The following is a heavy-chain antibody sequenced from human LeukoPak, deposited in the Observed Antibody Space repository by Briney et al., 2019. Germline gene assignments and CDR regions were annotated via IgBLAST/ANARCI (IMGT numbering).Heavy chain of an antibody. CDR3: ARVLGLKGFDS. CDR2: IRDDGSEE. D-gene: IGHD7-27*01. Sequence: GGSLRLSCAASGFTFSAYWMTWVRQAPGRGLEWVANIRDDGSEEYYGDSVRGRFTISRDNAKNSVDLQMHSLRVEDTAVYYCARVLGLKGFDSWGQGTLVTVSS. CDR1: GFTFSAYW. V-gene: IGHV3-7*04. J-gene: IGHJ5*01.